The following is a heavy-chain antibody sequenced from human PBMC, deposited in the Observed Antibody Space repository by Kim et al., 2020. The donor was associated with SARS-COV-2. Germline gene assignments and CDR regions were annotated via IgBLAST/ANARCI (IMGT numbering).Heavy chain of an antibody. J-gene: IGHJ6*02. CDR2: IYYSGST. CDR3: ARHGDVLRYFDWLPRSYYYYGMDV. V-gene: IGHV4-39*01. D-gene: IGHD3-9*01. CDR1: GGSISSSSYY. Sequence: SETLSLTCTVSGGSISSSSYYWGWIRQPPGKGLEWIGSIYYSGSTYYNPSLKSRVTISVDTSKNQFSLKLSSVTAADTAVYYCARHGDVLRYFDWLPRSYYYYGMDVWGQGTTVTVSS.